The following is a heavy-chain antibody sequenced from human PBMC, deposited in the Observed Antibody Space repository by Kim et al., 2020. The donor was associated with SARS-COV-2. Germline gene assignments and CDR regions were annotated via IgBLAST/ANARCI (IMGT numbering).Heavy chain of an antibody. CDR3: AKEWGVVAATYYYYYGMDV. V-gene: IGHV3-9*01. J-gene: IGHJ6*02. D-gene: IGHD2-15*01. Sequence: GRFTISRDNAKNSLYLQMYSLRAEDTALYYCAKEWGVVAATYYYYYGMDVWGQGTTVTVSS.